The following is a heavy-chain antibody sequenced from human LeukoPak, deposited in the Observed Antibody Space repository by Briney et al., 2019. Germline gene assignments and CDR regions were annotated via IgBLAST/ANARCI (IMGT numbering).Heavy chain of an antibody. D-gene: IGHD6-13*01. V-gene: IGHV3-66*02. CDR3: ARGDSSWPYYYYYYMDV. J-gene: IGHJ6*03. Sequence: YTGGGRYYADSVRGRFTISRDNSKNTLYLQMNSLRAEDTAVYYCARGDSSWPYYYYYYMDVWGKGTTVTVSS. CDR2: YTGGGR.